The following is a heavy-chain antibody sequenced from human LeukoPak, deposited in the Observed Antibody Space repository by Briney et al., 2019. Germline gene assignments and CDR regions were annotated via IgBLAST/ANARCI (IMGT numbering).Heavy chain of an antibody. V-gene: IGHV3-30*02. Sequence: PGGSLRLSCAASGFTFSSYGMHWVRQAPGKGLEWVAFIRYDGSNKYYADSVKGRFTISRGNSKNTLYLQMNSLRAEDTAVYYCAKGARSITIFGVVTRGPYYFDYWGQGTLVTVPS. D-gene: IGHD3-3*01. J-gene: IGHJ4*02. CDR3: AKGARSITIFGVVTRGPYYFDY. CDR2: IRYDGSNK. CDR1: GFTFSSYG.